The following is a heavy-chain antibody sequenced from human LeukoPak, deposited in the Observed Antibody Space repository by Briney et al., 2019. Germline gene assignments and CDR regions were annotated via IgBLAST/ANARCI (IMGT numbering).Heavy chain of an antibody. CDR1: GYTFTSYY. CDR2: INPSGGST. D-gene: IGHD2-2*01. J-gene: IGHJ6*04. CDR3: ARDQASSTSCYLGCGMDV. Sequence: GASVKVSCKASGYTFTSYYMHWVRQAPGQGLEWMGIINPSGGSTSYAQKFQGRVTMTRDTSTSTVYMELSSLRSEATAVYYCARDQASSTSCYLGCGMDVWGKGTTVTVSS. V-gene: IGHV1-46*01.